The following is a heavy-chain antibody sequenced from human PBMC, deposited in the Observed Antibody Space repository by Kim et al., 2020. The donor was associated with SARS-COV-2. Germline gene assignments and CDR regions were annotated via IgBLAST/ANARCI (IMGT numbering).Heavy chain of an antibody. CDR3: VRNRGYNSYDY. D-gene: IGHD6-25*01. V-gene: IGHV3-7*01. J-gene: IGHJ4*02. Sequence: YVDSVRGRFTISRDHAKTSLYLQMNSLRDEDTAVYYCVRNRGYNSYDYWGQGTLVTVSS.